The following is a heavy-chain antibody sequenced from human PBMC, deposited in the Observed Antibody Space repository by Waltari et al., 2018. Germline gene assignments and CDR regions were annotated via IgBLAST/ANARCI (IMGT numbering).Heavy chain of an antibody. Sequence: QVQLQQWGAGLLQPSETLSLTCAVYGGSFRGYYWSWIRQPPGKGLEWIGEINHSGSTNYNPSLKSRVTISVDTSKNQFSLKLSSVTAADTAVYYCARNWVYYYDSSGYYYYFDYWGQGTLVTVSS. CDR2: INHSGST. V-gene: IGHV4-34*01. D-gene: IGHD3-22*01. CDR1: GGSFRGYY. CDR3: ARNWVYYYDSSGYYYYFDY. J-gene: IGHJ4*02.